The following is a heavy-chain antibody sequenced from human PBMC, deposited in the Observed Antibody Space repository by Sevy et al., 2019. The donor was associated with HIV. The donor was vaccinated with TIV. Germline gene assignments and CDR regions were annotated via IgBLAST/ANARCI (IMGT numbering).Heavy chain of an antibody. V-gene: IGHV4-59*01. CDR2: IYYSGST. J-gene: IGHJ4*02. D-gene: IGHD3-10*01. Sequence: SETLSLTCTVSGGSISSYYWSWIRQPPGKGLEWIGYIYYSGSTNYNPSLKSRVTISVDTSKNQFSLKLSSVTAADMAVYYCARYGGDTQYYYGSGSTFDYWGQGTLVTVSS. CDR1: GGSISSYY. CDR3: ARYGGDTQYYYGSGSTFDY.